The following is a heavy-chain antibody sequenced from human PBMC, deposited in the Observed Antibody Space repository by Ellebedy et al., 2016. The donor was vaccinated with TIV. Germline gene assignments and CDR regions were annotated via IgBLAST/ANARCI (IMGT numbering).Heavy chain of an antibody. CDR1: GFSFRSYW. CDR3: ARRGSYGDYAVQINSWFDR. D-gene: IGHD4-17*01. V-gene: IGHV3-7*01. Sequence: GGSLRLSCIASGFSFRSYWMSWVRQAPGKRLEWVANLRQDGDAKYYVDSVKGRFTISRDNANKSLFLQMNSLRGEDTAVYYCARRGSYGDYAVQINSWFDRWGRGTLVTVSS. J-gene: IGHJ5*02. CDR2: LRQDGDAK.